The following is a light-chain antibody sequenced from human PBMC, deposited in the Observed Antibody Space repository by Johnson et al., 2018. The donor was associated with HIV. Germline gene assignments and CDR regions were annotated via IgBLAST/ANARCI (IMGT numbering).Light chain of an antibody. V-gene: IGLV1-51*01. CDR3: GTWDSSLSAGGV. J-gene: IGLJ1*01. Sequence: SVLTQPPSVSAAPAQRVTISCPGSSSNIGKNYVSWYQQLPGTAPKILIYDNNKRPSGIPDRYPGSKPSTSSTLAITVLTTGAEADYYCGTWDSSLSAGGVFGTGTKVTVL. CDR2: DNN. CDR1: SSNIGKNY.